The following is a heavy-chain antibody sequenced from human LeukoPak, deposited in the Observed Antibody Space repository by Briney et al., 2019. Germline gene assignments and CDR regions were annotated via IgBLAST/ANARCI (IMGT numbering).Heavy chain of an antibody. V-gene: IGHV4-39*07. Sequence: PSETLSLTCTVSGGSISSSSYYWGWIRQPPGKGLEWIGSIYYSGSTYYNPSLKSRVTISVDTSKNQFSLKLSSVTAADTAVYYCARDHRGYGSGSYYYWFDPWGQGTLVTVSS. CDR3: ARDHRGYGSGSYYYWFDP. CDR2: IYYSGST. J-gene: IGHJ5*02. CDR1: GGSISSSSYY. D-gene: IGHD3-10*01.